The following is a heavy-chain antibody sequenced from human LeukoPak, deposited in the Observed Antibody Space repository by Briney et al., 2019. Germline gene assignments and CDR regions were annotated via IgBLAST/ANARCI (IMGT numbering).Heavy chain of an antibody. V-gene: IGHV3-74*01. CDR1: GLTFSNFW. CDR3: ATGQLWSSYYYDS. D-gene: IGHD3-3*01. CDR2: INSDGSST. Sequence: GGSLRLSCAASGLTFSNFWMRWVRQAPGKRLLWVSRINSDGSSTSYADSVKGRFTISRNNAENTLYLQMNSLRAEDTAVYFCATGQLWSSYYYDSWGQGTLVTVSS. J-gene: IGHJ5*01.